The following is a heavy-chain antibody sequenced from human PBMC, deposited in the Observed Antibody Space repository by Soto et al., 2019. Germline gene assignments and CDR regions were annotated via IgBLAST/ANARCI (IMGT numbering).Heavy chain of an antibody. CDR3: VRGGEMATIASPYAFDI. J-gene: IGHJ3*02. CDR2: IIPMFGTA. D-gene: IGHD5-12*01. CDR1: GGTFNNNA. Sequence: QVQLVQSGAEVKKPGSSVKVSCKASGGTFNNNAISWVRQAPGQGLEWMGGIIPMFGTANFAQRFQGRFTITADESTSTAYMELSSLSSEDTAVYYCVRGGEMATIASPYAFDIWGRGTMVTDSS. V-gene: IGHV1-69*12.